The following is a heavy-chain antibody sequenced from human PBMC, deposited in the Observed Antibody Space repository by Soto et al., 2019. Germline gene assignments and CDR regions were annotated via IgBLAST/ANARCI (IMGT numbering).Heavy chain of an antibody. CDR3: ARGGEFCSPGSCNSSLGDAFDV. CDR1: GYTFSDYY. J-gene: IGHJ3*01. Sequence: QVQLVQSGAEVKKPGASMKVSCNASGYTFSDYYMHWVRQAPGQGLECMGWISPNNGATNYAQKFQDRVSMTRDPSITTAYLELSRLRSDETAVYYCARGGEFCSPGSCNSSLGDAFDVWGQGRTVTVSS. D-gene: IGHD2-15*01. CDR2: ISPNNGAT. V-gene: IGHV1-2*02.